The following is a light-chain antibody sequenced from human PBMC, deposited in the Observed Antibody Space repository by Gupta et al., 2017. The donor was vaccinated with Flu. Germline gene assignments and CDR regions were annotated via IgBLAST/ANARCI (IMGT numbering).Light chain of an antibody. CDR1: QSIFYNSNNKNY. CDR2: WAS. CDR3: QQYYSMPPT. Sequence: SLGERATINCKSSQSIFYNSNNKNYLAWYQQRPGQPPKLLIYWASTRESGVPDRFSGSGSGTDFTLTISSLQAEDVAVYHCQQYYSMPPTFGQGTKLEIK. J-gene: IGKJ2*01. V-gene: IGKV4-1*01.